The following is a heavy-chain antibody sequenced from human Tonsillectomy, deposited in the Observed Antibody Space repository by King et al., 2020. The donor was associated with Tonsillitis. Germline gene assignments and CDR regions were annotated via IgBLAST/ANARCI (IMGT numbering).Heavy chain of an antibody. V-gene: IGHV3-23*04. J-gene: IGHJ4*02. D-gene: IGHD3-3*01. Sequence: VQLVESGGGLVQPGGSLRLSCAASGFTFSSYAMSWVRQAPGKGLEWGSAISGRGGRTNFADPGKGRFTISRDNSKNTLYLQMKSLRAENTAVYYCAKDRSIGYYDFWSGLYYFDYWGQGTLVTVSS. CDR3: AKDRSIGYYDFWSGLYYFDY. CDR1: GFTFSSYA. CDR2: ISGRGGRT.